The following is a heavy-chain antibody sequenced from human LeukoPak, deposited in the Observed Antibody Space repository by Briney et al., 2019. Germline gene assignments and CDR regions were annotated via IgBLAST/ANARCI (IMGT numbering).Heavy chain of an antibody. V-gene: IGHV3-15*01. Sequence: PGGSLRLSCAASGFTFSNAWMSWVRQAPGKGLEWVGRIKSKTDGGTTDYAAPVKGRFTISRDDSKNTLYLQMNSLKTEDTAVYYCTIEKLDSSGWYGGDYYYYYMDVWGKGTTVTVSS. J-gene: IGHJ6*03. D-gene: IGHD6-19*01. CDR1: GFTFSNAW. CDR2: IKSKTDGGTT. CDR3: TIEKLDSSGWYGGDYYYYYMDV.